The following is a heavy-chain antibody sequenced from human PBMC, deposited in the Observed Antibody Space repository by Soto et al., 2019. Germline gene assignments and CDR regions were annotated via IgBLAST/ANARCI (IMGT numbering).Heavy chain of an antibody. D-gene: IGHD5-12*01. J-gene: IGHJ4*02. V-gene: IGHV4-59*01. CDR1: GGSISSYY. Sequence: TSETLSLTCSVSGGSISSYYWSWIRQPPGKGLEWIGYIYYSGSTNYNPSLKSRVTISVDTSKNQFSLKLSSVTAADTAVYYCARRLRSGYADYWGQGTLVTVSS. CDR3: ARRLRSGYADY. CDR2: IYYSGST.